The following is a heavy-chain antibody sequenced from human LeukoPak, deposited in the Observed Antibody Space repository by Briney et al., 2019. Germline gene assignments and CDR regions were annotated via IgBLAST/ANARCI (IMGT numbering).Heavy chain of an antibody. V-gene: IGHV3-66*01. CDR1: GFTFSSYA. CDR2: IYSGGST. J-gene: IGHJ4*02. Sequence: PGGSLRLSCAASGFTFSSYAMSWVRQAPGKGLEWVSVIYSGGSTYYADSVKGRFTISRDSSKNTVFLQMNSLRAEDTAVYYCARAVGEWELLHLAYWGQGTLVTVSS. CDR3: ARAVGEWELLHLAY. D-gene: IGHD1-26*01.